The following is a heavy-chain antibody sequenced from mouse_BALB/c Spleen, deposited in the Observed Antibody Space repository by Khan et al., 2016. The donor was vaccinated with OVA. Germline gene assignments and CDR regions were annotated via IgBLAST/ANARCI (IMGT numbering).Heavy chain of an antibody. J-gene: IGHJ1*01. Sequence: QVQLKESGPGLVVPSQSLSITCTVSGFSLSRYSVHWVRQPPGKGLEWLGMIWSGGSTDYNSALKSRLSISKDNSKSQVFLKMNSLQTDDTAMYCCARNRDGGSYWYFDVWGAGTTVTVSS. V-gene: IGHV2-6-4*01. CDR1: GFSLSRYS. CDR3: ARNRDGGSYWYFDV. CDR2: IWSGGST. D-gene: IGHD3-3*01.